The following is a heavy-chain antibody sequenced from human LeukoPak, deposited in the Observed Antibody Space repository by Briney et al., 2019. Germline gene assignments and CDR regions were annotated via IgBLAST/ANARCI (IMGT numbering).Heavy chain of an antibody. V-gene: IGHV3-23*01. CDR3: GRDWKLDY. Sequence: GGSLRLSCAASGFTFNNYAMSWVRQAPGKALEWVSAISDDGAGRKYARSVKGRFTVSRDNSKNTLYLQMNSLRSEDTAIYYCGRDWKLDYWGQGALVTVSS. D-gene: IGHD1-1*01. J-gene: IGHJ4*02. CDR1: GFTFNNYA. CDR2: ISDDGAGR.